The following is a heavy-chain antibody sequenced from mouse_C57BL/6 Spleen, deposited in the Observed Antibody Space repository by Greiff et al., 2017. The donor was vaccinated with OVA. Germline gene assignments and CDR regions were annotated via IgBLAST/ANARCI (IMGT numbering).Heavy chain of an antibody. D-gene: IGHD1-1*01. CDR1: GYTFTGYW. V-gene: IGHV1-9*01. CDR2: ILPGSGST. CDR3: ARSTVVARYYAMDY. J-gene: IGHJ4*01. Sequence: VQLQQSGAELMKPGASVKLSCKATGYTFTGYWIEWVKQRPGHGLEWIGEILPGSGSTNYNDKFKGKATFTADTSSNTAYMQLSSLTTEDSAIYDCARSTVVARYYAMDYWGQGTSVTVSS.